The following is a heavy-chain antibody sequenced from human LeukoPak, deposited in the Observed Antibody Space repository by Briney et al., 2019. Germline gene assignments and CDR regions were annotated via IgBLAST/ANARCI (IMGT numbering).Heavy chain of an antibody. CDR2: ISGYNTYT. J-gene: IGHJ3*01. D-gene: IGHD3-16*01. Sequence: ASVKVSCKASNNTLSNNGITWVRQAPGQGLEWMGWISGYNTYTTYAQKFQDRVTMTKDTSTSTAYMEMRSLRSDGTAICYCARVRLVWGMETFDLWGQGTMVTVSS. V-gene: IGHV1-18*01. CDR1: NNTLSNNG. CDR3: ARVRLVWGMETFDL.